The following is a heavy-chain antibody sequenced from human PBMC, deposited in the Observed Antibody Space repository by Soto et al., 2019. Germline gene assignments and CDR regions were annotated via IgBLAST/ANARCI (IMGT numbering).Heavy chain of an antibody. CDR2: INPSGGST. J-gene: IGHJ6*02. CDR3: ARDLPTSNYYYYGMDV. CDR1: GYTFTSYY. V-gene: IGHV1-46*01. Sequence: ASVKVSCKASGYTFTSYYMHWVRQAPGQGLEWMGIINPSGGSTSYAQKFQGRVTMTRDTSTSTVYMELSSLRSEDTAVYYCARDLPTSNYYYYGMDVWGQGTTVTVS. D-gene: IGHD6-6*01.